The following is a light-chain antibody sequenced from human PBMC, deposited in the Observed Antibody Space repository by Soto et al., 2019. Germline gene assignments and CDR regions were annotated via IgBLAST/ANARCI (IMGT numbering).Light chain of an antibody. Sequence: DIQMTQSPSSLSASVGDRVTITCQASQDITNFINWYHQKPGRSPHLLIYDAINLETGVPLRFSGSGSGTDFPFTISSRQPEDIGTYYCQKFDNLPWTLAKGPRWKSN. V-gene: IGKV1-33*01. J-gene: IGKJ1*01. CDR1: QDITNF. CDR2: DAI. CDR3: QKFDNLPWT.